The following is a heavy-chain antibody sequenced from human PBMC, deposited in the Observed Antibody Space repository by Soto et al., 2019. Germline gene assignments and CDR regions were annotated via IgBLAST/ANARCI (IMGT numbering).Heavy chain of an antibody. J-gene: IGHJ6*02. Sequence: TLDLTCTVSNCSVNSGTYSWSWVRQPPGKGLEWIGYIYYSGTTYYTPSLKSRLTMSMDRANDHFSLNLTSVTAADTAVYFCARGHYHYGMDVWGQGITVTVS. CDR3: ARGHYHYGMDV. V-gene: IGHV4-30-2*01. CDR2: IYYSGTT. CDR1: NCSVNSGTYS.